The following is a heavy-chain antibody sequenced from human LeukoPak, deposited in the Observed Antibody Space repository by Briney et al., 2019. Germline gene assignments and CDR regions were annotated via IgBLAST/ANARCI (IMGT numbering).Heavy chain of an antibody. CDR3: ARYAPGYCSSTSCSNGMDV. D-gene: IGHD2-2*01. Sequence: HGEPLKISSNGSGYSFTSYLIGCGRQMPGKRLEWMGIIYPGGSDTRYSPSFQGQVTISADKSISTAYLQWSSLKASDTAMYYCARYAPGYCSSTSCSNGMDVWGQGTTVTVSS. J-gene: IGHJ6*02. CDR1: GYSFTSYL. CDR2: IYPGGSDT. V-gene: IGHV5-51*01.